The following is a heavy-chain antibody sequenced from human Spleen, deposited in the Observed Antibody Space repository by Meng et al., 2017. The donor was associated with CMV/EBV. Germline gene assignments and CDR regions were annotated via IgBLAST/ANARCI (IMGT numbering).Heavy chain of an antibody. CDR2: IYHSGST. Sequence: YGGSFSTYYWSWIRQPPGKGLEWIGEIYHSGSTNYNPSLKSRVTISVDTSKNQFSLKLSSVTAADTAVYYCARWDYDFWSGYYSFDYWGQGTLVTVSS. J-gene: IGHJ4*02. CDR1: GGSFSTYY. D-gene: IGHD3-3*01. CDR3: ARWDYDFWSGYYSFDY. V-gene: IGHV4-34*01.